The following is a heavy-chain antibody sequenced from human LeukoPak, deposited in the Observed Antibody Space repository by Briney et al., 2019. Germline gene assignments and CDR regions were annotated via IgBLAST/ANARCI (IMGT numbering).Heavy chain of an antibody. V-gene: IGHV3-23*01. Sequence: GGSLRLSCAASGFTFSSYAMSWVRQAPGKGLEWVSAISGSGGSTYYADSVKGRFTISRDNSKSTLYLQMNSLRAEDTAVYYCAKDRQLTYYDSSGCFDYWGQGTLVTVSS. CDR2: ISGSGGST. CDR3: AKDRQLTYYDSSGCFDY. CDR1: GFTFSSYA. J-gene: IGHJ4*02. D-gene: IGHD3-22*01.